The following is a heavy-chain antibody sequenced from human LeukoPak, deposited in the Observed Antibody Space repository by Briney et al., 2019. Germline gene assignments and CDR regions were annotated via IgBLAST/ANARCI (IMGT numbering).Heavy chain of an antibody. V-gene: IGHV4-59*01. CDR2: ISDSGST. J-gene: IGHJ4*02. CDR3: ARDFGPSRGFDY. CDR1: GGSITSYY. D-gene: IGHD3-10*01. Sequence: RTSESLSLTRTLSGGSITSYYWSWLRQPPGKWLDWIAFISDSGSTYYNPSLKSRVTISLDTSKKQFSLKLTSVTAADTAVYYCARDFGPSRGFDYWGQGTLVTVSS.